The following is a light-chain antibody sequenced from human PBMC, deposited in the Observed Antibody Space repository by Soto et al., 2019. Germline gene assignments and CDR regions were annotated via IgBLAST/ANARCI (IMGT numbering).Light chain of an antibody. CDR3: QQRSNWPRT. J-gene: IGKJ1*01. CDR1: QSVSSY. V-gene: IGKV3-11*01. Sequence: EIVLTQSPGTLSLSPGERATLSCRASQSVSSYLAWYQQKPGQAPRLLIYDASNRATGIPARFSGSGSGTDFTLTISSLEPEDFAIYYCQQRSNWPRTLGQGTKVEIK. CDR2: DAS.